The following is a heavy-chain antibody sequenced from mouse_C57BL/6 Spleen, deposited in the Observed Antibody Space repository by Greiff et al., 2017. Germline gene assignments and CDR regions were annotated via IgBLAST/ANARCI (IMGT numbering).Heavy chain of an antibody. Sequence: EVQLQQSGPELVKPGASVKISCKASGYTFTDYYMNWVKQSHGKSLEWIGDINPNNGGTSYNQKFKGKATLTVDKSSSTAYMELRSLTSADSAVYYCASLDSSGYPYAMDYWGQGTSVTVSS. CDR2: INPNNGGT. CDR1: GYTFTDYY. D-gene: IGHD3-2*02. J-gene: IGHJ4*01. V-gene: IGHV1-26*01. CDR3: ASLDSSGYPYAMDY.